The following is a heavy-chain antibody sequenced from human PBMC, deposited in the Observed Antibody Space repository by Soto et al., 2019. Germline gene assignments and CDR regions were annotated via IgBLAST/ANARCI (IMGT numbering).Heavy chain of an antibody. Sequence: GGSLRLSCAASGFTFSSYGMSWVRQAPGKGLAWVSSVSGNGAGTFHADSVKGRFTISRDNSKNTLFLQMNSLRADDTAVYYCAKLVDGGGSDYWGQGTLVTVSS. CDR1: GFTFSSYG. V-gene: IGHV3-23*01. CDR3: AKLVDGGGSDY. CDR2: VSGNGAGT. D-gene: IGHD3-16*01. J-gene: IGHJ4*02.